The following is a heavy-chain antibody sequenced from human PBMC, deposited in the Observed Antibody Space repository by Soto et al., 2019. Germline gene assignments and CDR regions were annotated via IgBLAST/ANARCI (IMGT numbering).Heavy chain of an antibody. J-gene: IGHJ4*02. CDR1: GFTFSSYA. CDR3: AKSANDFWSGYPWARIDY. V-gene: IGHV3-23*01. Sequence: GGSLRLSCAASGFTFSSYAMSRVRQAPGKGLEWVSAISGSGGSTYYADSVKGRFTISRDNSKNTLYLQMNSLRAEDTAVYYCAKSANDFWSGYPWARIDYWGQGTLVTVSS. CDR2: ISGSGGST. D-gene: IGHD3-3*01.